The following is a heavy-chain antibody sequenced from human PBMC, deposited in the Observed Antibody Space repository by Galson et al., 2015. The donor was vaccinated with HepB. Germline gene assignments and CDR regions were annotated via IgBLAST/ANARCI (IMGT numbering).Heavy chain of an antibody. CDR3: ARGGDTMVRGVTFYYYYYGMDV. V-gene: IGHV3-53*01. Sequence: SLRLSCAASGFTVSSNYMSWVRQAPGKGLEWVSVIYSGGSTYYAVSVKGRFTISRHNSKNTLYLQMNSLRAEDTAVYYCARGGDTMVRGVTFYYYYYGMDVWGQGTTVTVSS. J-gene: IGHJ6*02. CDR1: GFTVSSNY. CDR2: IYSGGST. D-gene: IGHD3-10*01.